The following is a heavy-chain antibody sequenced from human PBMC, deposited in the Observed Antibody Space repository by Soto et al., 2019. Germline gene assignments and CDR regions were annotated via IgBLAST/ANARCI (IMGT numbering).Heavy chain of an antibody. D-gene: IGHD2-21*02. V-gene: IGHV3-53*01. J-gene: IGHJ6*02. Sequence: EVQLVESGGGLIQPGGSLRLSCAASGFTVSSNYMTWVRQAPGKGLEWVSVIYSGGGTYYADSVKGRFTISRDNSKNTLYLQMNSLRAEDTAVYYCARDEAVTASRFYYYGMDVWGQGTTLTVSS. CDR2: IYSGGGT. CDR3: ARDEAVTASRFYYYGMDV. CDR1: GFTVSSNY.